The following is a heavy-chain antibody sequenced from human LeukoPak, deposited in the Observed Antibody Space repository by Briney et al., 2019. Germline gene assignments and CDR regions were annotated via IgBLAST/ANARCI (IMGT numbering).Heavy chain of an antibody. V-gene: IGHV3-74*01. CDR3: AREVYCSGGSCYHSFDY. J-gene: IGHJ4*02. Sequence: PGGSLRLSCAASGFTFSSYWMHWVRQAPGKGLVWVSRINSDGSSTSYADSVKGRFTISRDNAKNTLYLQMNSLRAEDTAVYYCAREVYCSGGSCYHSFDYWGQGTLVTVSS. D-gene: IGHD2-15*01. CDR1: GFTFSSYW. CDR2: INSDGSST.